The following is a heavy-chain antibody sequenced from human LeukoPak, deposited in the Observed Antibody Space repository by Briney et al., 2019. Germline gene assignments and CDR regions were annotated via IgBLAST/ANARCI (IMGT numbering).Heavy chain of an antibody. J-gene: IGHJ4*02. CDR3: ARERGYGDQYFDY. CDR1: GFTVSSNY. CDR2: IYSGGST. V-gene: IGHV3-66*01. D-gene: IGHD4-17*01. Sequence: GGSLRLSCAASGFTVSSNYMSWVRQAPGKGLEWVSVIYSGGSTYYADSVKGRFTISRDNSKNTLYLQMNSLRAEDTAVYYCARERGYGDQYFDYWGQGTLVTVSS.